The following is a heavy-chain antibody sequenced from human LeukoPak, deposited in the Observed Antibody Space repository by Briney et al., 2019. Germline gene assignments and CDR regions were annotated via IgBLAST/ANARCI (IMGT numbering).Heavy chain of an antibody. Sequence: ASVKVSCKASGYTFTSYYMHWVRQAPGQGLEWMGIINPSGGSTSYAQKFQGRVTMTTDTSTSTAYMELRSLRSDDTAVYYCARDSLIVPHPKNWFDPWGQGTLVTVSS. CDR3: ARDSLIVPHPKNWFDP. CDR1: GYTFTSYY. CDR2: INPSGGST. J-gene: IGHJ5*02. D-gene: IGHD3-16*02. V-gene: IGHV1-46*01.